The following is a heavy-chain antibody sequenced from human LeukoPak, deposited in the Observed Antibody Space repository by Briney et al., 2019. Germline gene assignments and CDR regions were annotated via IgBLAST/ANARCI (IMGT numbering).Heavy chain of an antibody. D-gene: IGHD7-27*01. CDR3: ARENRLTGEDY. J-gene: IGHJ4*02. CDR1: GGTFSSYA. CDR2: ISTYNGNT. V-gene: IGHV1-18*01. Sequence: ASVKVSCKASGGTFSSYAISWVRQAPGQGLEWMGWISTYNGNTNYAQKVQGRVTMTTDTSTSTANMELRSLRSDDTAVYYCARENRLTGEDYWGQGTLVTVSS.